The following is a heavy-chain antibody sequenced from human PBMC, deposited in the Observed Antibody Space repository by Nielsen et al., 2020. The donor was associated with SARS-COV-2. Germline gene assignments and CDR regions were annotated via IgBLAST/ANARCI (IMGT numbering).Heavy chain of an antibody. J-gene: IGHJ6*02. V-gene: IGHV1-8*02. D-gene: IGHD3-9*01. CDR3: ARGRYFDWFSSYYGMDV. CDR1: GGTFSSYA. CDR2: MNPNSGNT. Sequence: ASVKVSCKASGGTFSSYAINWVRQATGQGLEWMGWMNPNSGNTGYAQKFQGRVTMTRNTSISTAYMELSSLRSEDTAVYYCARGRYFDWFSSYYGMDVWGQGTTVTVSS.